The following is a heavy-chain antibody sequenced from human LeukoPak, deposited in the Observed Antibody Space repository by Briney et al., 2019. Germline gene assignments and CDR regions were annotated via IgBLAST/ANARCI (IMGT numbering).Heavy chain of an antibody. Sequence: SETLSLTCTVSGGSISSGGYFWSWIRQHPGKGLEWIGSIYYSGSTYYNPSLKSRVIISVYTSKNQFSLKLSSVTAADTAVYYCARVGGYYDSSGYPNWFDPWGQGTLVTVSS. D-gene: IGHD3-22*01. CDR3: ARVGGYYDSSGYPNWFDP. CDR1: GGSISSGGYF. CDR2: IYYSGST. V-gene: IGHV4-31*03. J-gene: IGHJ5*02.